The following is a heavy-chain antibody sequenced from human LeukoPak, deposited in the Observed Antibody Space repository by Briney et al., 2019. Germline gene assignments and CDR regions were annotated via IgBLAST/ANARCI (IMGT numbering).Heavy chain of an antibody. CDR1: GGTFSSYA. CDR3: ARDRGGVDTAMVIDY. V-gene: IGHV1-69*01. Sequence: GSSVKVSCKASGGTFSSYAISWVRQAPGQGLEWMGGIIPIFGTANYAQKFQGRVTITADESTSTAYMELSSLRSKDTAVYYCARDRGGVDTAMVIDYWGQGTLVTVSS. J-gene: IGHJ4*02. D-gene: IGHD5-18*01. CDR2: IIPIFGTA.